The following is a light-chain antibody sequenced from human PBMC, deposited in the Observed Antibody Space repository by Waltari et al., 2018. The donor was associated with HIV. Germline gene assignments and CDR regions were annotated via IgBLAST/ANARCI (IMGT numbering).Light chain of an antibody. J-gene: IGKJ4*01. CDR1: PGVGRAS. Sequence: EIVLTQSPGTLSLSPGERATLSCRASPGVGRASSARYHQRPGQAPRLLIYGASSRAPGIPDRFSGSGAVTDFILTISRLEPEDCAVYYCQQYAASPLTFGGGTKVEIK. V-gene: IGKV3-20*01. CDR3: QQYAASPLT. CDR2: GAS.